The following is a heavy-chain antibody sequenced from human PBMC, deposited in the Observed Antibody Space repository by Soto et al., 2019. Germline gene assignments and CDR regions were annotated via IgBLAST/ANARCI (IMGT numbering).Heavy chain of an antibody. D-gene: IGHD2-21*02. V-gene: IGHV3-48*02. CDR3: ARDFCGGVCYPAVYYYYGMDV. CDR2: ISSSSSTI. J-gene: IGHJ6*02. Sequence: PGGSLRLSCAASGFTFSSYSMNWVRQAPGKGLEWVSYISSSSSTIYYADSVKGRFTISRDNAKNSLYLQMNSLRDEDTAVYYCARDFCGGVCYPAVYYYYGMDVWGQGTTVTVSS. CDR1: GFTFSSYS.